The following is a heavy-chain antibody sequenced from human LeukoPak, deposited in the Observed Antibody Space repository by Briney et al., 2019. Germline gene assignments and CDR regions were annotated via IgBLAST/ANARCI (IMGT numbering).Heavy chain of an antibody. CDR1: GYTLTELS. J-gene: IGHJ6*04. V-gene: IGHV1-24*01. CDR2: FDPEDGET. Sequence: ASVKVSCKVSGYTLTELSMHWVRQAPGKGLEWMGGFDPEDGETIYAQKFQGRVTMTEDTSTDTAYMELSSLRSEDTAVYYCATTYYGDYGMDVWGEGTTVTVSS. D-gene: IGHD4-17*01. CDR3: ATTYYGDYGMDV.